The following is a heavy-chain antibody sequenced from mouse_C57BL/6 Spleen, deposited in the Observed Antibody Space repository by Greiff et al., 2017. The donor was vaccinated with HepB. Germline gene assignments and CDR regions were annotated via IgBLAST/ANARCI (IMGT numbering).Heavy chain of an antibody. J-gene: IGHJ2*01. V-gene: IGHV1-82*01. CDR3: AREGGDFDY. Sequence: VQLQESGPELVKPGASVKISCKASGYAFSSSWMNWVKQRPGKGLEWIGRIYPGDGDTNYNGKFKGKATLTADKSSSTAYMQLSSLTSEDSAVYFCAREGGDFDYWGQGTTLTVSS. CDR2: IYPGDGDT. CDR1: GYAFSSSW.